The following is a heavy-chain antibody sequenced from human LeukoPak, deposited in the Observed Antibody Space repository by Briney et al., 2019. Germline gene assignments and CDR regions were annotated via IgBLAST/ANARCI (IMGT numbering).Heavy chain of an antibody. D-gene: IGHD6-13*01. CDR3: ARLPYSSPHKGAFDI. V-gene: IGHV4-39*07. J-gene: IGHJ3*02. Sequence: SETLSLTCTVSGGSISSSSYYWGWIRQPPTKGLEWIGNVYYSGSTYYNPSLKSRVTISIDTSKNQFSLKFSSMTAADTAVYYCARLPYSSPHKGAFDIWGQGAMVTVSS. CDR2: VYYSGST. CDR1: GGSISSSSYY.